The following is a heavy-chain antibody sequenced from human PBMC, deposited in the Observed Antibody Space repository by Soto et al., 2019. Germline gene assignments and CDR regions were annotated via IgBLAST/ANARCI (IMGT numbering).Heavy chain of an antibody. J-gene: IGHJ5*02. D-gene: IGHD6-19*01. CDR1: GGTFSSYA. Sequence: SVKVSCKASGGTFSSYASSWVRQAPGQGLEWMGGIIPIFGTANYTQKFQGRVTITADESTSTAYMELSSLRSEDTAVYYCARDPKYSSGSGAFDPWGQGTLVTVSS. CDR2: IIPIFGTA. CDR3: ARDPKYSSGSGAFDP. V-gene: IGHV1-69*13.